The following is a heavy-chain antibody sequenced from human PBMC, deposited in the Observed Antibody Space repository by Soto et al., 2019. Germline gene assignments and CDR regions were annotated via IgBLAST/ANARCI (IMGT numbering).Heavy chain of an antibody. V-gene: IGHV1-69*02. Sequence: ASVKVSCKASGGTFSSYTISWVRQAPGQGLEWMGRIIPILGIANYAQKFQGRVTITADKSTSTAYMELSSLRSEDTAVYYCARNPNRITEAFDIWGQGTMVTVSS. D-gene: IGHD3-16*01. CDR3: ARNPNRITEAFDI. CDR1: GGTFSSYT. J-gene: IGHJ3*02. CDR2: IIPILGIA.